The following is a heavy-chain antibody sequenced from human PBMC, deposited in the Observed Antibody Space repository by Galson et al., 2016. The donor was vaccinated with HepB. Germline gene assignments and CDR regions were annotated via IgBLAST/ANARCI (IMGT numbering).Heavy chain of an antibody. Sequence: QSGAEVKKPGESLKMSCKGSANLFNRYWIAWVRQMPGQGLEWMGIIYPGDSDTKYSPSFEGRVTIPVARAISTAYLPWTSLKASDTANYYWATSRKSAIATDAVDICGQGTMVIVSS. V-gene: IGHV5-51*01. D-gene: IGHD2-21*01. CDR1: ANLFNRYW. CDR3: ATSRKSAIATDAVDI. J-gene: IGHJ3*02. CDR2: IYPGDSDT.